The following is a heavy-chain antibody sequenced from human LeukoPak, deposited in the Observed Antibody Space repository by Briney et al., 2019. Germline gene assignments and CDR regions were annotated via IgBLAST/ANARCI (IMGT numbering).Heavy chain of an antibody. CDR2: ITSNGGGT. V-gene: IGHV3-64D*09. J-gene: IGHJ4*02. D-gene: IGHD3-16*01. CDR3: TKDAPGGIDH. CDR1: GFTFSTSG. Sequence: GGSLRLSCSASGFTFSTSGMHWVRQAPGKGLEYVAIITSNGGGTYYVDSVKGRFTISRDNSKNTLYLQMSSLRTEDTAVYYCTKDAPGGIDHWGQGTLVTVSS.